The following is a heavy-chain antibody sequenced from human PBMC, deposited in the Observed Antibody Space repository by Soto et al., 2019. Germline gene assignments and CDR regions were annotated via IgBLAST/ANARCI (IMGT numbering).Heavy chain of an antibody. V-gene: IGHV1-3*01. CDR3: ARRGDVDAFDI. CDR1: GYTFTPYA. D-gene: IGHD7-27*01. Sequence: QVQLVQSGAEVKKPGASVKVSCKASGYTFTPYAMHWVRQAPGQRLEWMGWFSPDTGNRKYSQKLQDRVTITRDTSASTVYMEPTSLRAEDTAFYNGARRGDVDAFDIWGQGTMVTVST. CDR2: FSPDTGNR. J-gene: IGHJ3*02.